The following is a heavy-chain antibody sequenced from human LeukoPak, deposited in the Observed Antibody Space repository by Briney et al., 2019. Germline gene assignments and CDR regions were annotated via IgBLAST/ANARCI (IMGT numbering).Heavy chain of an antibody. Sequence: GASVKVSCKASGYTFTGYYMHWVRQAPGQGLEWMGWINPNSGGTNYAQKFQGRVTITADKSTSTAYMELSSLRSEDTAVYYCAHSSGFYSYGMDVWGQGTTVTVSS. CDR1: GYTFTGYY. J-gene: IGHJ6*02. CDR3: AHSSGFYSYGMDV. CDR2: INPNSGGT. D-gene: IGHD3-22*01. V-gene: IGHV1-2*02.